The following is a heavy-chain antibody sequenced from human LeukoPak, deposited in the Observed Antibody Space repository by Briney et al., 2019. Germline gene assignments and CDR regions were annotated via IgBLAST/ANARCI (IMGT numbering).Heavy chain of an antibody. CDR3: ARLKGYSSGWYPSYYFDY. CDR1: GGSISSYY. CDR2: IYTSGST. D-gene: IGHD6-19*01. Sequence: SETLSLTCTVSGGSISSYYWSWIRQPAGKGLEWIGRIYTSGSTNYNPSLKSRVTMSVDTSKNQFSLKLTSVTAADTAVYYCARLKGYSSGWYPSYYFDYWGQGTLVTVSS. V-gene: IGHV4-4*07. J-gene: IGHJ4*02.